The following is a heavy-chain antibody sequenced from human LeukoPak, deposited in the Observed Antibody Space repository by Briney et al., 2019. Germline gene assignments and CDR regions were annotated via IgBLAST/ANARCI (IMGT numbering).Heavy chain of an antibody. D-gene: IGHD3-16*01. V-gene: IGHV3-48*01. Sequence: GGSLRLSCAASGFTFSSYSMNWVRQAPGKGLEWISYISSGSGTVYYADSVKGRFTMSRDNAENSLYLHMNSLRAEDTAMYYCARDVPRYDYLWGTQPTPRFDSWGQGTLVTVSS. CDR3: ARDVPRYDYLWGTQPTPRFDS. CDR1: GFTFSSYS. CDR2: ISSGSGTV. J-gene: IGHJ4*02.